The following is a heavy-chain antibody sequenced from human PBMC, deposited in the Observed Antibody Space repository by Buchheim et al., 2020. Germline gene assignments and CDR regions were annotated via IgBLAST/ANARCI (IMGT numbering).Heavy chain of an antibody. CDR2: ISYDGGIQ. J-gene: IGHJ4*02. CDR3: AKAFSLTFRGTENYYEDGDPDY. CDR1: GFKFRNYG. D-gene: IGHD3-22*01. V-gene: IGHV3-30*18. Sequence: QVQLVESGGGVVQPGRSLRLSCAASGFKFRNYGMHWVRQGPGKGLEWVAIISYDGGIQYYADSVKGRFTISRENSKSTLYLQMNSLRPEDTAVYYCAKAFSLTFRGTENYYEDGDPDYWGQG.